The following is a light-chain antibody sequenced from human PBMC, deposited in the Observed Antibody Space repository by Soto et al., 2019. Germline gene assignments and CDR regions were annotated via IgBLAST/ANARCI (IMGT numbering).Light chain of an antibody. CDR2: WAS. CDR3: QQYYTTPLT. J-gene: IGKJ4*01. CDR1: QNVIYSSNNKNY. Sequence: DIVMTQSPDSLAVSLGERATINCKSSQNVIYSSNNKNYLAWYQQKPGQPPKLLIYWASTRESGVPDRFSGSGSGTDFTLTISNLQAEDVAVYYCQQYYTTPLTFGGGTKVEIK. V-gene: IGKV4-1*01.